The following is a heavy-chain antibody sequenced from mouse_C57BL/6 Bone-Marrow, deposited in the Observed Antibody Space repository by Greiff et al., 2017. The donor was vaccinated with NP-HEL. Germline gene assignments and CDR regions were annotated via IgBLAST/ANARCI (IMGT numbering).Heavy chain of an antibody. CDR3: ARHYSNEGAMDY. J-gene: IGHJ4*01. CDR2: ISNGGGST. Sequence: EVMLVESGGGLVQPGGSLKLSCAASGFTFSDYYMYWVRQTPEKRLEWVAYISNGGGSTYYPDTVKGRFTISRDNAKNTLYLQMSRLKSEDTAMYYCARHYSNEGAMDYWGQGTSVTVSS. D-gene: IGHD2-5*01. CDR1: GFTFSDYY. V-gene: IGHV5-12*01.